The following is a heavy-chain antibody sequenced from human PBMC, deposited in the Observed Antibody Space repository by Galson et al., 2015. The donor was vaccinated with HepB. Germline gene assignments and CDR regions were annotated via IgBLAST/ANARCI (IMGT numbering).Heavy chain of an antibody. V-gene: IGHV1-8*01. J-gene: IGHJ6*02. CDR2: VNPNRGNT. CDR3: AREYSLQLGGYGMDV. CDR1: GYTFTNYD. D-gene: IGHD6-6*01. Sequence: SVKVSCKASGYTFTNYDINWVRKATGQGLEWMGWVNPNRGNTGYAQKFQGRVTMTRNTSISTAYMELSSLRSEDTAVYYCAREYSLQLGGYGMDVWGQGTTVTVSS.